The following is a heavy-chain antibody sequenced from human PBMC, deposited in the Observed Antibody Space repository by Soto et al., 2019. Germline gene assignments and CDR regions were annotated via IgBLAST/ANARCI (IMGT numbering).Heavy chain of an antibody. Sequence: QVQLVESGGGVVQPGRSLRLSCAASGFTFSSYAMHWVRQAPGKGLEWVAVISYDGSNKYYADSVKGRFTISRDNSKNSLYLQMNSLRAEDTAVYYCASDPYPGLRGDAFAIWGQGTMVTVSS. J-gene: IGHJ3*02. CDR3: ASDPYPGLRGDAFAI. D-gene: IGHD3-16*01. V-gene: IGHV3-30-3*01. CDR1: GFTFSSYA. CDR2: ISYDGSNK.